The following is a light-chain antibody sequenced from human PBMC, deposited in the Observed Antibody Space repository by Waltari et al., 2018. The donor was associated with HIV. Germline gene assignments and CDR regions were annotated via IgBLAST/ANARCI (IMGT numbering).Light chain of an antibody. V-gene: IGKV3-11*01. CDR2: DAS. J-gene: IGKJ5*01. CDR3: QHRSNRPL. CDR1: QSISSY. Sequence: EIVLPQSPATLSLSPGARATLSGRASQSISSYLAWYQQKPGQAPRLLIFDASNRATGIAARFSGSGSGTDFTLTISSLEPDDFAVYYCQHRSNRPLFGQGTRLEIK.